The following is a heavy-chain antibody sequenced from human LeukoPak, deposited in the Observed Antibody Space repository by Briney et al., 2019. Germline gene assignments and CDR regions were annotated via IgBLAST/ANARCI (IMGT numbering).Heavy chain of an antibody. D-gene: IGHD1-26*01. CDR2: ISGSGGST. Sequence: GGSLRLSCTASGFTFSSYAMSWVPQAPGKGLEWVSAISGSGGSTYYADSVKGRFTISRDNSKNTLYLQMNSLRAEDTAVYYCAKFSRYSGSYYWGQGTLVTVSS. CDR3: AKFSRYSGSYY. J-gene: IGHJ4*02. CDR1: GFTFSSYA. V-gene: IGHV3-23*01.